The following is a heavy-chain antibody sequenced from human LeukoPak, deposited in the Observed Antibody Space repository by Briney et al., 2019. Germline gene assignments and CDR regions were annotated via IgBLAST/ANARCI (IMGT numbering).Heavy chain of an antibody. J-gene: IGHJ6*03. CDR2: MNPNSGNT. D-gene: IGHD6-19*01. CDR1: GYTFTSYD. Sequence: ASVKVSCKASGYTFTSYDINWVRQATGQGLEWMGWMNPNSGNTGYAQNFQGRVTMTRNTSISTAYMEVSSLRYEDTAVYYCARRAVDNSYYYYMDVWGKGTTVTVSS. V-gene: IGHV1-8*01. CDR3: ARRAVDNSYYYYMDV.